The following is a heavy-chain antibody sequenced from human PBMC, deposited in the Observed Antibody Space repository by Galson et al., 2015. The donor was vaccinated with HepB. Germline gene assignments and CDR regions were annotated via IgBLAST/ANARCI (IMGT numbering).Heavy chain of an antibody. CDR2: IYYSGTT. D-gene: IGHD2-2*01. Sequence: SETLSLTCTVSGGSISNNYWSWIRQPPGKGLEWIGYIYYSGTTNYNPSLKSRVTISVETSKNQFSLKLSSVTAVDTAVYYCAKGRYCSGTRCTADYFDYWGQGTLVTVSS. J-gene: IGHJ4*02. CDR1: GGSISNNY. CDR3: AKGRYCSGTRCTADYFDY. V-gene: IGHV4-59*01.